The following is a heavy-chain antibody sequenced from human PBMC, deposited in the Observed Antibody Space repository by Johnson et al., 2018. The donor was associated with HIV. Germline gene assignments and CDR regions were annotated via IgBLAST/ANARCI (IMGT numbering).Heavy chain of an antibody. Sequence: QMQLVESGGGVVQPGRSLRLSCAASGFTFSSYAMHWVRQAPGKGLEWVAVIYSGGSTYYADSVKGRFTISRDNSKNTLYLQMNGLRAEDTAVYYCARASTTVTTGDDAFDIWGQGTMVTVSS. CDR3: ARASTTVTTGDDAFDI. D-gene: IGHD4-17*01. CDR2: IYSGGST. J-gene: IGHJ3*02. V-gene: IGHV3-NL1*01. CDR1: GFTFSSYA.